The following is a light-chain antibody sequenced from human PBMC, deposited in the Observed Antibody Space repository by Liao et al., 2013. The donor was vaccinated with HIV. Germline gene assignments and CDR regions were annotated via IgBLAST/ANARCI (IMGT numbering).Light chain of an antibody. CDR3: QAWDRTASWV. Sequence: SYVLTQPFSLSVAPGRTATITCGGNNIVSKSVQWYQQKPGQAPVAVIYQTAKRPSGIPARFSASESGDTVTLTISGAQHTDEADYYCQAWDRTASWVFGGGTKLTVL. CDR1: NIVSKS. CDR2: QTA. J-gene: IGLJ3*02. V-gene: IGLV3-21*01.